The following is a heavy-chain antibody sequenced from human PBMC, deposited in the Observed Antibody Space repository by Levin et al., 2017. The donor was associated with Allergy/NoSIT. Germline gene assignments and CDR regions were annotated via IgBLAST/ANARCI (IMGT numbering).Heavy chain of an antibody. V-gene: IGHV4-59*01. D-gene: IGHD3-3*01. CDR2: TSYSGST. J-gene: IGHJ5*02. CDR3: ARDGASAGFWRGS. Sequence: SETLSLTCTVSGGSISSYYWTWIRQPPGMGLEWVGYTSYSGSTNYNPSLKSRVTLSLDTSKNQFSLKLSSVTAADTAVYYCARDGASAGFWRGSWGQGTLVTVSS. CDR1: GGSISSYY.